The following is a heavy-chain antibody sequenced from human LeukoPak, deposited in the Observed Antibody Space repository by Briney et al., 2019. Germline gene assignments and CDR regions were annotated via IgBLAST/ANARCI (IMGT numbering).Heavy chain of an antibody. CDR3: AKDPSDSWSYYDDY. CDR1: GFPFRRYA. CDR2: ISCGGGNT. J-gene: IGHJ4*02. Sequence: QPGGSLELPCGASGFPFRRYALSWVRQAPGKGLEWVSAISCGGGNTYYADSVKGRFTISRDNSKNTLYLQMNSLRAEDTAVYYCAKDPSDSWSYYDDYWGQGTLVTVSS. V-gene: IGHV3-23*01. D-gene: IGHD3-10*01.